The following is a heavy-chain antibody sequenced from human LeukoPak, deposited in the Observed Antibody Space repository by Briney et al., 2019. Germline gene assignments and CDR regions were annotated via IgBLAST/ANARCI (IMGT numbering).Heavy chain of an antibody. CDR2: IKSKVDGETT. D-gene: IGHD4/OR15-4a*01. CDR3: AIDEPNYAPYDFDY. J-gene: IGHJ4*02. V-gene: IGHV3-15*01. Sequence: GGSLRLSCAASRFTFSNAWMNWVRQAPGKGLEWVGRIKSKVDGETTDYAAPVKGRFTISRDDSNNVVYLQMNSLKIEDTAVYYCAIDEPNYAPYDFDYWGQGTLVTVSS. CDR1: RFTFSNAW.